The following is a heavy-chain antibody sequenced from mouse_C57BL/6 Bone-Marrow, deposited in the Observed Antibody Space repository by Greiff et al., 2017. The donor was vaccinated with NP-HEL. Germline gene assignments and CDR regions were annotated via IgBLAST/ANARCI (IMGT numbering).Heavy chain of an antibody. J-gene: IGHJ2*01. CDR3: ARQVTTVVPDY. Sequence: VQLQQPGAELVRPGTSVKLSCKASGYTFTSYWMHWVKQRPGQGLEWIGYINPSSGYTKYNQKFKDKATLTADKSSSTAYMQLSSLTYEDSAVYYCARQVTTVVPDYWGQGTTLTVSS. D-gene: IGHD1-1*01. CDR1: GYTFTSYW. CDR2: INPSSGYT. V-gene: IGHV1-7*01.